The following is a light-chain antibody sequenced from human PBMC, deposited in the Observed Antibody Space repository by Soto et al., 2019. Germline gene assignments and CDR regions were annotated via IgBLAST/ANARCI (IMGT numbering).Light chain of an antibody. V-gene: IGLV2-11*01. J-gene: IGLJ3*02. CDR1: SSDVGDYNY. Sequence: QSVLTQPRSVSGSPGQSVTISCTGTSSDVGDYNYVSWYQQYPGNAPKLVIYDVSKRPSGVPDRFSGSKSGNTASLTISGLQAEDEDDYYCCSFAGSYTFWVFGGGTKLTVL. CDR3: CSFAGSYTFWV. CDR2: DVS.